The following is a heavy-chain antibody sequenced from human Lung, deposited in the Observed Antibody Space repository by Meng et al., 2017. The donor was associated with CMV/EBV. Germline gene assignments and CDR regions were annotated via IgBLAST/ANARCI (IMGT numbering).Heavy chain of an antibody. CDR3: AAGPPSSSSSFFDY. J-gene: IGHJ4*02. CDR1: GGSVISGSYY. D-gene: IGHD6-6*01. Sequence: LXCTVSGGSVISGSYYWSWIRQPPGKGLEWIGYIYYSGSTNYNPSLKSRVTMSIDTSKNQFSLKLSSVTPADTAVYYCAAGPPSSSSSFFDYWGRGTXVTVDS. V-gene: IGHV4-61*01. CDR2: IYYSGST.